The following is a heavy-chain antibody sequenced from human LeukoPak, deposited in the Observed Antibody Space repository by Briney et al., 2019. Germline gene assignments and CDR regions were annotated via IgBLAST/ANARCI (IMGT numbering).Heavy chain of an antibody. CDR2: INHSGST. Sequence: SETLSLTCAVYGGSLSDHYWSWFRQPPGKGLEWIGEINHSGSTNYNPSLKSRVTISVDTSKNQFSLKLSSVLAADTAVYYCARGRIWYSSSWSVGLSGAFDIWDKGQWSASLQ. J-gene: IGHJ3*02. V-gene: IGHV4-34*01. CDR3: ARGRIWYSSSWSVGLSGAFDI. D-gene: IGHD6-13*01. CDR1: GGSLSDHY.